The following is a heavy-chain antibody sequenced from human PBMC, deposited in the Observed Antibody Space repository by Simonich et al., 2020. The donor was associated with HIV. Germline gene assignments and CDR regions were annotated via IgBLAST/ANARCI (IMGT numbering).Heavy chain of an antibody. D-gene: IGHD3-10*01. CDR1: GGSFSGYY. CDR3: ARIGPDYYRGYYYVDV. CDR2: NNHSGST. J-gene: IGHJ6*03. Sequence: QVQLQQWGAGLLKPSETLSLTCAVYGGSFSGYYWSWSRQPPGRGLEWIGENNHSGSTNYNPSLKSRGTISVDTSKKLISLKVRSVTAADTAVYYCARIGPDYYRGYYYVDVWGKGTTVSVSS. V-gene: IGHV4-34*01.